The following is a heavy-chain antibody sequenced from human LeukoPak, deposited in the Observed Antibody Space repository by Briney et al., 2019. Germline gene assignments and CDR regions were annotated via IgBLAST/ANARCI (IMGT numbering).Heavy chain of an antibody. CDR3: ARDLILGYSSGWSPDY. CDR1: GLTFSSYS. V-gene: IGHV3-21*01. J-gene: IGHJ4*02. Sequence: GGSLRLSCAASGLTFSSYSMNWVRQAPGKGLEWASSISSSSSYIYYADSVKGRFTISRDNAKNSLYLQMNSLRAEDTAVYYCARDLILGYSSGWSPDYWGQGTLVTVSS. CDR2: ISSSSSYI. D-gene: IGHD6-19*01.